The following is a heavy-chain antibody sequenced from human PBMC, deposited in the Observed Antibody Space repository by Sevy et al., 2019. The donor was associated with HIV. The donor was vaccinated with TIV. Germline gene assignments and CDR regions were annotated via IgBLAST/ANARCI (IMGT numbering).Heavy chain of an antibody. CDR3: VKNGGVRRTHYYYYMDV. J-gene: IGHJ6*02. V-gene: IGHV3-23*01. CDR2: ITGSGGST. CDR1: GFTLSSYA. Sequence: GGSLRLSCAASGFTLSSYAMTWVRQTPRKGLEWVSTITGSGGSTNYADSLKGRFTISTDNSKSVLYLQMNFLRAEDTAVYYCVKNGGVRRTHYYYYMDVWGQGTTVTVSS. D-gene: IGHD3-16*01.